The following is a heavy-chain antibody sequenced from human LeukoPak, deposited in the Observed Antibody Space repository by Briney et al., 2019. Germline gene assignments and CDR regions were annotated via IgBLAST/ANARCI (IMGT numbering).Heavy chain of an antibody. V-gene: IGHV3-33*01. Sequence: PGGSLRLSCAASGFSFSTYGMHWVRQAPGKGLEWVAVIWYDGSNKYYADSVKGRFTISRDNSKNTLYLQMNSLRAEDTAVYYCARDATYYDFWSGYYRSRFDPWGQGTLVTVSS. CDR1: GFSFSTYG. CDR2: IWYDGSNK. J-gene: IGHJ5*02. CDR3: ARDATYYDFWSGYYRSRFDP. D-gene: IGHD3-3*01.